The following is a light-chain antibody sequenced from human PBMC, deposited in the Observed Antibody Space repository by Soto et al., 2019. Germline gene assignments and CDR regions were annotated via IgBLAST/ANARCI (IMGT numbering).Light chain of an antibody. Sequence: QSVLTQPASVSGSPGQSITISCTGTSSDVGGYNYVAWYQQHPGKAPKLMIYNVSNRPSGVSNRFSGSKSGNTASLTISGLQAEDEADYYCTSYTNRYTYVFGTGPKVTVL. V-gene: IGLV2-14*03. J-gene: IGLJ1*01. CDR3: TSYTNRYTYV. CDR1: SSDVGGYNY. CDR2: NVS.